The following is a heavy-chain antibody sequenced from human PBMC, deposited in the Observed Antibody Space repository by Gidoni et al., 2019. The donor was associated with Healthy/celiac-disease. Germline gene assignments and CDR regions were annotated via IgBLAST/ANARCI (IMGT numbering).Heavy chain of an antibody. J-gene: IGHJ4*02. CDR1: GGSISSSSYY. CDR3: ARAPVATFFIY. Sequence: QLQLQESGPGLVKPSETLSLTCTVPGGSISSSSYYWGWIRQPPGKGLEWIGSIYYSGSTYYNPSLKSRVTISVDTSKNQFSLKLSSVTAADTAVYYCARAPVATFFIYWGQGTLVTVSS. V-gene: IGHV4-39*07. D-gene: IGHD5-12*01. CDR2: IYYSGST.